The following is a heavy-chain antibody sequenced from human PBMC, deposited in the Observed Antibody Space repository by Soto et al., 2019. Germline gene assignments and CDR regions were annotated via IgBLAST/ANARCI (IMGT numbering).Heavy chain of an antibody. CDR3: ARDHYDFWSGYPYYYGMDV. Sequence: QPGGSLRLSCAASGFTFSSYWMSWVRQAPGKGLEWVANIKQDGSEKYYVDSVKGRFTISRDNAKNSLYLQMNSLRAEDTAVYYCARDHYDFWSGYPYYYGMDVWGQGTTVTVSS. D-gene: IGHD3-3*01. J-gene: IGHJ6*02. CDR1: GFTFSSYW. V-gene: IGHV3-7*03. CDR2: IKQDGSEK.